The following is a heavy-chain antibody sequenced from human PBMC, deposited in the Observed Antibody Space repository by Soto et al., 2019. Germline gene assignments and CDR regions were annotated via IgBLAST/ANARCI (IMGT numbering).Heavy chain of an antibody. CDR1: GGSISNHY. V-gene: IGHV4-59*11. J-gene: IGHJ5*02. CDR3: ARGGYRTLAWFDP. CDR2: IYHSGTT. Sequence: QVQVQESGPGLVKPSETLSLTCTVSGGSISNHYWSWIRQSPGKGLEWIANIYHSGTTNYNLSLKGRFTISIDSSKNQVSLKLNSVTAADTAVYYCARGGYRTLAWFDPWGQGTLVTVSS. D-gene: IGHD6-13*01.